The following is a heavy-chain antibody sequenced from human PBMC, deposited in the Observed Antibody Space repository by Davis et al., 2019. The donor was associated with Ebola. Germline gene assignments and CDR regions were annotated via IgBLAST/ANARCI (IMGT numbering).Heavy chain of an antibody. V-gene: IGHV3-74*01. CDR3: ARNWGSLDY. D-gene: IGHD7-27*01. J-gene: IGHJ4*02. CDR1: GFTFRNYW. CDR2: INSDGSTT. Sequence: GESLKISCAASGFTFRNYWMHWVRQAPGKGLVWVSRINSDGSTTNYADSVKGRFTISRDNAKNSLYLQMNSLRAEDTAVYYCARNWGSLDYWGQGTLVTVSS.